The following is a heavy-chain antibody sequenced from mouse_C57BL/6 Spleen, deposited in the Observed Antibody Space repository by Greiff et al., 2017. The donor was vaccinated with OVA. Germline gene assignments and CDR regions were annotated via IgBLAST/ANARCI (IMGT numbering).Heavy chain of an antibody. CDR3: ARFHYYGSSYYAMDY. D-gene: IGHD1-1*01. Sequence: VQLQQPGAELVKPGASVKLSCKASGYTLTSYWMHWVKQRPGQGLEWIGMIHPNSGSTNYNEKFKSKATLTVDKSSSTAYMQLSSLTSEDSAVYYCARFHYYGSSYYAMDYWGQGTSVTVSS. CDR2: IHPNSGST. J-gene: IGHJ4*01. CDR1: GYTLTSYW. V-gene: IGHV1-64*01.